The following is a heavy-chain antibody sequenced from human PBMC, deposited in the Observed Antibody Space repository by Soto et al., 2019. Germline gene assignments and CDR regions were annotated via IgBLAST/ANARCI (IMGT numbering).Heavy chain of an antibody. CDR1: GGSGSSGSYY. D-gene: IGHD2-8*02. Sequence: SETLSLTCTVSGGSGSSGSYYWSWIRQPPGKGLEWIGYIYYSGSTNYNPSLKSRVTISVDTSKNQFSLKLSSVTAADTAVYYCARDSPVVSWGQGTLVTVSS. CDR2: IYYSGST. CDR3: ARDSPVVS. V-gene: IGHV4-61*01. J-gene: IGHJ5*02.